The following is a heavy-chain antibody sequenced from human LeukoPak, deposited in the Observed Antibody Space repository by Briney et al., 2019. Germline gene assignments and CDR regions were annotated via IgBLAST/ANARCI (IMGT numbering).Heavy chain of an antibody. CDR1: GGTFSSYA. CDR2: IIPILGIA. V-gene: IGHV1-69*04. J-gene: IGHJ6*02. D-gene: IGHD5-12*01. Sequence: SVKVSCKASGGTFSSYAISWVRQAPGQGLEWMGRIIPILGIANYAQKFQGRVTITADKSTSTAYMELSSLRSEDTAVYYCGRYYSGYDLGVDYYYGMDVWGQGTTVTVSS. CDR3: GRYYSGYDLGVDYYYGMDV.